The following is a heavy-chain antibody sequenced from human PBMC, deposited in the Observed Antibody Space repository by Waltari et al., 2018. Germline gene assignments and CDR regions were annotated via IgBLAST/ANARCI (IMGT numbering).Heavy chain of an antibody. CDR2: ISSSSSYI. CDR1: GFTFSSYS. J-gene: IGHJ5*02. CDR3: ARDPPGGVAATGWFDP. V-gene: IGHV3-21*01. Sequence: EVQLVESGGGLVQPGGSLRLSCAASGFTFSSYSLTWVRPAPGKGLEWVSSISSSSSYIYYADSVKGRFTISRDNAKNSLYLQMNSLRAEDTAVYYCARDPPGGVAATGWFDPWGQGTLVTVSS. D-gene: IGHD2-15*01.